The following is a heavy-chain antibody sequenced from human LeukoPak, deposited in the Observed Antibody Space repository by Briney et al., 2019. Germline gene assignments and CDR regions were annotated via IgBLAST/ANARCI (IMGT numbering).Heavy chain of an antibody. CDR2: IKQDGSEK. CDR3: AREAYRDTSVDF. CDR1: GFTFSRYW. J-gene: IGHJ4*02. V-gene: IGHV3-7*05. D-gene: IGHD5-18*01. Sequence: PGGSLRLSCAASGFTFSRYWMSWARQAPGRGLEWVANIKQDGSEKYYMDSVKGRFTISRDNAKNSLYLQMNSLRADDTAVYYCAREAYRDTSVDFWGQGTLVTVSS.